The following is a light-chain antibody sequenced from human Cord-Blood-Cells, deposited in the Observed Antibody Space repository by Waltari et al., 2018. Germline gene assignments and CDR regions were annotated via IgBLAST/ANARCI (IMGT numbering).Light chain of an antibody. CDR1: QRISSY. Sequence: DIQMTQSPSSLSASVGARVTITCRASQRISSYLNWYQQKPGKAPKLLIYAASSLQSGVPSRFSGSGSGTDFTLTISSLQPEDFATYYCQQSYSTLLFTFGPGTKVDSK. CDR3: QQSYSTLLFT. CDR2: AAS. J-gene: IGKJ3*01. V-gene: IGKV1-39*01.